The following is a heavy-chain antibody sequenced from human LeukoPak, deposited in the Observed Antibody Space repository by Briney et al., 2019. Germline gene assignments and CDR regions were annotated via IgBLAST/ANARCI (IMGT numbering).Heavy chain of an antibody. CDR2: IYYSGST. D-gene: IGHD5-18*01. CDR3: ARAEDRGYSYGWGFDI. CDR1: GGSISSYY. Sequence: SETLSLTCTVPGGSISSYYWSWIRQPPGKGLEWIGYIYYSGSTNYNPSLKSRVTISVDTSKNQFSLKLSSVTAADTAVYYCARAEDRGYSYGWGFDIWGQGTMVTVSS. J-gene: IGHJ3*02. V-gene: IGHV4-59*01.